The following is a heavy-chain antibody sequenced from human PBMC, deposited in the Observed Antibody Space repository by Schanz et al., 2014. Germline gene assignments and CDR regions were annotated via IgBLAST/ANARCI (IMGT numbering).Heavy chain of an antibody. CDR3: ARGRVVPAAPEFDY. Sequence: QVQLQESGPGLVKPSETLSLTCTVSSASIRTYYWSWIRQPPGKGLAWIGYIYYSGSTTYNPSLKSRVTISVDTSKKQFSLNLSSVTAADTAVYYCARGRVVPAAPEFDYWGQGILVTVSS. V-gene: IGHV4-59*01. D-gene: IGHD2-2*01. CDR2: IYYSGST. J-gene: IGHJ4*02. CDR1: SASIRTYY.